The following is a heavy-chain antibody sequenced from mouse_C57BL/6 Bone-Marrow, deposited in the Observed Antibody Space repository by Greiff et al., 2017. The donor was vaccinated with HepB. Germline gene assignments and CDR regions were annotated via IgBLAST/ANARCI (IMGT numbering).Heavy chain of an antibody. D-gene: IGHD1-1*01. V-gene: IGHV1-54*01. J-gene: IGHJ4*01. CDR3: ARYYYGPFYAMDY. CDR1: GYAFTNYL. Sequence: VQLQQSGAELVRPGTSVKVSCKASGYAFTNYLIEWVKQRPGQGLEWIGVINPGSGGTNYNEKFKGKATLTADKSSSTAYMQLSSLTSADSAVYFCARYYYGPFYAMDYWGQGTSVTVSS. CDR2: INPGSGGT.